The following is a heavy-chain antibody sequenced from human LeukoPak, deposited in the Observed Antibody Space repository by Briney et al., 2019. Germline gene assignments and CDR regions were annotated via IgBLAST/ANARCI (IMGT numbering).Heavy chain of an antibody. Sequence: GASVKVSCKASGYTFTSYDINWVRQATGQGLEWMGWMNPNSGNTGYAQEFQGRVTITRNTSISTAYMELSSLRSEDTAVYYCARGRSIRIAAAGASLGYYYCYMDVWGKGTTVTVSS. J-gene: IGHJ6*03. CDR1: GYTFTSYD. D-gene: IGHD6-13*01. CDR2: MNPNSGNT. CDR3: ARGRSIRIAAAGASLGYYYCYMDV. V-gene: IGHV1-8*03.